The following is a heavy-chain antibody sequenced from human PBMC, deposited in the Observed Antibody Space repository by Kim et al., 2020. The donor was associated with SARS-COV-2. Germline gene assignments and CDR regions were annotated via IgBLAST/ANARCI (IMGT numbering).Heavy chain of an antibody. CDR3: AKDTHYAFDI. CDR2: IRQDGSDK. Sequence: GGSLRLSCAASGFMFSSSWMSWVRQTPGNGLEWVANIRQDGSDKYYMDSVKGRFTISRDNAKNSLYLQMNSLGAEDTAVYYCAKDTHYAFDIWGQGTMVT. V-gene: IGHV3-7*01. J-gene: IGHJ3*02. CDR1: GFMFSSSW.